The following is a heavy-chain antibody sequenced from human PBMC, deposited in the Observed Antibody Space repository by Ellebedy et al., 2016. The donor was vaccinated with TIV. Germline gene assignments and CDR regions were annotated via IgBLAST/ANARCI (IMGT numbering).Heavy chain of an antibody. CDR2: ISAYNGNT. Sequence: ASVKVSCKASGYTFTSYGISWVRQAPGQGLEWMGWISAYNGNTNYAQKFQGRVTMTTDTSTSTVYMELRSLRSDDTAVYYCAREDSSGYYYFDQWGQGTLVTVSS. D-gene: IGHD3-22*01. J-gene: IGHJ4*02. CDR1: GYTFTSYG. CDR3: AREDSSGYYYFDQ. V-gene: IGHV1-18*01.